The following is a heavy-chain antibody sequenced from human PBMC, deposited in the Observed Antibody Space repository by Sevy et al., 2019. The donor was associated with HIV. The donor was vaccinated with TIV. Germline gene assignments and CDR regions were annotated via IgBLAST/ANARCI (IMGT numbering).Heavy chain of an antibody. CDR2: INPNTGAT. V-gene: IGHV1-2*02. J-gene: IGHJ3*01. D-gene: IGHD3-22*01. CDR1: GYTFTDYY. Sequence: ASVKVSCKDSGYTFTDYYLHWLRQAPGQGLEWMGWINPNTGATNYAQKFKGRVTMPRDTSMSTAFMDLTRLRSDDTAVYYCAKLLIVVDDGFDVWGQGTMVTVSS. CDR3: AKLLIVVDDGFDV.